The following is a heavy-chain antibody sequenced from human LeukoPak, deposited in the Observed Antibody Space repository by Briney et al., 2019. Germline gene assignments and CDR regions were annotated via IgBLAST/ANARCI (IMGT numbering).Heavy chain of an antibody. CDR3: AKPARTDAFDI. V-gene: IGHV3-74*01. D-gene: IGHD1-14*01. CDR1: GFTFSSYW. Sequence: GGSLRLSCAASGFTFSSYWMHWVRQTPGKGLIYISRINNDGSSANYADSVKGRFTISRDNSKNTLYLQMNSLRAEDTAVYYCAKPARTDAFDIWGQGTMVTVSS. J-gene: IGHJ3*02. CDR2: INNDGSSA.